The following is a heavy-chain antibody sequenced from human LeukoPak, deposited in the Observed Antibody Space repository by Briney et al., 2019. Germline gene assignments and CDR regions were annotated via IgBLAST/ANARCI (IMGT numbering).Heavy chain of an antibody. CDR2: IYPGDSDT. CDR1: GYSFTSYW. J-gene: IGHJ4*02. Sequence: GESLKISCQGSGYSFTSYWIGRVRQMPGKGLEWMGIIYPGDSDTRYSPSFQGQVTISVDKSISTAYLQWSSLKASDTAMYYCASVTIVPAAIIFDYWGQGTLVTVSS. V-gene: IGHV5-51*01. CDR3: ASVTIVPAAIIFDY. D-gene: IGHD2-2*01.